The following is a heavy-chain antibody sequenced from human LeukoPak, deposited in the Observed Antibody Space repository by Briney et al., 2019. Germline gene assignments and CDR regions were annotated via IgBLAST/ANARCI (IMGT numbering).Heavy chain of an antibody. CDR3: ARITYYDILTGSGDAFDI. V-gene: IGHV5-51*01. CDR1: GYTFTSFW. CDR2: IYPGDSDT. Sequence: ASVTVPCKASGYTFTSFWIGWVRQMPGKGLEWMGIIYPGDSDTRYSPSFQGQVTISADKSISTAYLQWSSLKASDTAMHYCARITYYDILTGSGDAFDIWGQGTMVTVSS. J-gene: IGHJ3*02. D-gene: IGHD3-9*01.